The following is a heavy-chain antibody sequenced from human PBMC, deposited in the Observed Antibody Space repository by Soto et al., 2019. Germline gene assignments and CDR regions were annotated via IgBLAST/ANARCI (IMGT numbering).Heavy chain of an antibody. J-gene: IGHJ4*02. D-gene: IGHD6-19*01. CDR3: AKGASNGGWFNPFDY. V-gene: IGHV3-23*01. CDR2: LSGSGTST. Sequence: EVQLLESGGGLVQPGGSLRLSCAASGFTFVNYAMNWVRQAPGKGLEWVATLSGSGTSTYYADSVKGRFTISRDNSRNTLYLPMHSLRAEDTAVYYCAKGASNGGWFNPFDYWGQGTLVTVSS. CDR1: GFTFVNYA.